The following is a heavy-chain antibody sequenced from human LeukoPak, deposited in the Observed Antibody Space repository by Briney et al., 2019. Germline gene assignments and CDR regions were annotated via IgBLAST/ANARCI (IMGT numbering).Heavy chain of an antibody. V-gene: IGHV3-15*01. D-gene: IGHD3-22*01. J-gene: IGHJ4*02. CDR1: GFTFSNAW. Sequence: GGSLRLSCAASGFTFSNAWMSWVRKAPGKGLEWVGRIKSKTDGGTTDYAAPVKGRFTISRDDSKNTLYLQMNSLKTEDTAVYYCTTRAGYYRSFDYWGQGTLVTVSS. CDR2: IKSKTDGGTT. CDR3: TTRAGYYRSFDY.